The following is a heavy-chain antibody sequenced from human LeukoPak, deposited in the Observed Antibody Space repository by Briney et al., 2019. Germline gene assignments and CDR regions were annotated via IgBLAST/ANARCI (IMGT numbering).Heavy chain of an antibody. Sequence: GGSLRLSCVASGFTFRKYNMHWVRQAPGKGLEWISYISSSSSAIYYADSVKGRFTISRDNAKRSLYLQINSLRGEDTAVYYCASGGPDQWEVMSGSFDSWGQGTLVTVSS. CDR3: ASGGPDQWEVMSGSFDS. J-gene: IGHJ4*02. CDR2: ISSSSSAI. V-gene: IGHV3-48*04. D-gene: IGHD1-26*01. CDR1: GFTFRKYN.